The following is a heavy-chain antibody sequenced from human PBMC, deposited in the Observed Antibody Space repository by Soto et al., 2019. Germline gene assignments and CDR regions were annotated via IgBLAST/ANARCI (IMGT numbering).Heavy chain of an antibody. CDR2: INHSGST. Sequence: PSETLSLTCAVYGGTFSGYYWIWIRQPPGKGLEWIGEINHSGSTNYNPSLKSRVTISVDTSKNQFSLKLSSVTAADTAVYYCARPKNQWLVPQKRYFDYWGQGTLVTVSS. J-gene: IGHJ4*02. V-gene: IGHV4-34*01. CDR1: GGTFSGYY. CDR3: ARPKNQWLVPQKRYFDY. D-gene: IGHD6-19*01.